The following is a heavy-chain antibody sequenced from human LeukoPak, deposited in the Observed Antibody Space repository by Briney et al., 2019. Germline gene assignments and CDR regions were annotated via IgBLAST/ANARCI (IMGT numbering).Heavy chain of an antibody. D-gene: IGHD3-22*01. Sequence: PGGSLRLSCAASGFTFSSYAMHWVRQAPGKGLEWVAVISYDGSNKYYADSVKGRFTISRDNSKNTLYLQMNSLRAEDTAVYYCAREGNYYDSSGYSPIDYWGQGTLVTVSS. CDR1: GFTFSSYA. CDR2: ISYDGSNK. CDR3: AREGNYYDSSGYSPIDY. J-gene: IGHJ4*02. V-gene: IGHV3-30-3*01.